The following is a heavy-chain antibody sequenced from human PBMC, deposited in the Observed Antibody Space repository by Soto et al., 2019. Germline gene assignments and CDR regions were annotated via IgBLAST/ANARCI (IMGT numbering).Heavy chain of an antibody. J-gene: IGHJ4*02. V-gene: IGHV4-59*12. CDR2: IHYSGRT. Sequence: SETLSLTCSVSNGSISGFYWTWIRQPPGKILEWIGYIHYSGRTDYNPSLTSRATMSVDTSKNQFSLNLKSITAADTAVYYCVRVGVGIGNHFGSWGRGXLVTVSS. CDR3: VRVGVGIGNHFGS. CDR1: NGSISGFY. D-gene: IGHD1-26*01.